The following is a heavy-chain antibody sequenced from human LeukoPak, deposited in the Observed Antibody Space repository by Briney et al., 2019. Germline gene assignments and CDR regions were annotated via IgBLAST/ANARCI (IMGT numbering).Heavy chain of an antibody. Sequence: GGSLRLSCAASGFTFSDYEMNWVRQAPGKGLEWVSFITAGGTTMYYSDSVKGRFTISRDNAKNSLYLQMNSLRAEDTAVYYCARDTYSASYFGFDYWGQGILVTVSS. CDR3: ARDTYSASYFGFDY. V-gene: IGHV3-48*03. CDR2: ITAGGTTM. CDR1: GFTFSDYE. J-gene: IGHJ4*02. D-gene: IGHD1-26*01.